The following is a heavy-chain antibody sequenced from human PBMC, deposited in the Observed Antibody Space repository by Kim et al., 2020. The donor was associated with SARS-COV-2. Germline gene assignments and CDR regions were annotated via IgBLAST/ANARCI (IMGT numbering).Heavy chain of an antibody. CDR1: GFTFSSYG. V-gene: IGHV3-30*18. CDR2: ISYDGSNK. D-gene: IGHD2-8*01. Sequence: GGSLRLSCAASGFTFSSYGMHWVRQAPGKGLEWVAVISYDGSNKYYADSVKGRFTISRDNSKNTLYLQMNSLRAEDTAVYYCAKLKGVYKFLGGGGLDYWGQGTLVTVSS. CDR3: AKLKGVYKFLGGGGLDY. J-gene: IGHJ4*02.